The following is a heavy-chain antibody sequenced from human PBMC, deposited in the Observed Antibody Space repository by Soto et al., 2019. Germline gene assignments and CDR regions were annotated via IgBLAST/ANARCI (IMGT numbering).Heavy chain of an antibody. CDR3: ARVSGSYYYGMDV. Sequence: SDTLSLTCAVSGGSISISNWWSWFRQPPGKGLEWIGEIYHSGSTNYNPSLKSRVTISVDKSKNQFSPKLSSVTAADTAVYYCARVSGSYYYGMDVWGQGTTVTVSS. D-gene: IGHD1-26*01. V-gene: IGHV4-4*02. CDR2: IYHSGST. J-gene: IGHJ6*02. CDR1: GGSISISNW.